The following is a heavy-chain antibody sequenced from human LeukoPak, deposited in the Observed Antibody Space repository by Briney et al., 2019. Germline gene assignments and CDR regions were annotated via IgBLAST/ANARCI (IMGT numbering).Heavy chain of an antibody. J-gene: IGHJ4*02. CDR1: CGSISSYY. CDR2: IYYSWST. CDR3: AREQGIYYYDSSGFDY. V-gene: IGHV4-59*01. Sequence: SETLSPTCTVSCGSISSYYWSWIRQPPRKGPGWVGDIYYSWSTNYNHSLKSRVTISVDTSKNQFSLKLSSVTAADTAVYYCAREQGIYYYDSSGFDYWGQGTLVTVSS. D-gene: IGHD3-22*01.